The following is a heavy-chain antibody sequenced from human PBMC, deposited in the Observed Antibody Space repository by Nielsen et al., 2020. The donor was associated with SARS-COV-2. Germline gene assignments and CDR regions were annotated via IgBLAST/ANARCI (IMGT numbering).Heavy chain of an antibody. CDR3: ATNLKGDFTIFSDY. Sequence: ASVKVSCKASGYTFTGYYMHWVRQAPGQGLEWMGWINPNSGGTNYAQKFQGRVTMTRDTSISTAYMELSSLRSEDTAVYYCATNLKGDFTIFSDYWGQGTLVTVSS. J-gene: IGHJ4*02. D-gene: IGHD3-9*01. CDR2: INPNSGGT. CDR1: GYTFTGYY. V-gene: IGHV1-2*02.